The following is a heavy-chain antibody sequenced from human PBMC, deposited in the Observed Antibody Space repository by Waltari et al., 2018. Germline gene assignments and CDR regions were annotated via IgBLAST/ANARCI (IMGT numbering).Heavy chain of an antibody. CDR2: ISSNSRYK. V-gene: IGHV3-21*01. CDR3: ARPRAMGEIDH. CDR1: GFAFSSYT. J-gene: IGHJ4*02. D-gene: IGHD3-16*01. Sequence: EVKVVQSGGGLVRPGGSLTLSCSASGFAFSSYTMDWVRQAPGKGLEWVSSISSNSRYKNYADPTKGRFTIARDNAKNSVYLLMNRLRVEDTAIYFCARPRAMGEIDHWGQGTLVAVSS.